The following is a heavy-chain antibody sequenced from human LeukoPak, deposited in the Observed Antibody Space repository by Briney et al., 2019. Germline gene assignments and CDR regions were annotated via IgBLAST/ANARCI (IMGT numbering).Heavy chain of an antibody. D-gene: IGHD5-18*01. V-gene: IGHV4-59*08. CDR3: ARHYGAMVDY. Sequence: PSETLSLTCTVSGGSISSYYWSWIRQPPGKGLEWIGYIYYSGSTNYNPSLKSRVTISVDTSKNQFSLKLSSVTAADTAVYYCARHYGAMVDYWGQETLVTVSS. CDR1: GGSISSYY. J-gene: IGHJ4*02. CDR2: IYYSGST.